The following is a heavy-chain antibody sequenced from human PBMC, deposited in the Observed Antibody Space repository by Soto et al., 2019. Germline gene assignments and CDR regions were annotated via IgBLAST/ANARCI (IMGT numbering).Heavy chain of an antibody. V-gene: IGHV3-23*01. J-gene: IGHJ4*02. CDR3: AKDIIGYCSSTSCSPFDY. D-gene: IGHD2-2*01. Sequence: GGSLRLSCAASGFTFSSYAMSWVRQAPGKGLEWVSAISGSGGSTYYADSVKGRFTISRDNSKNTLYLQMNSLRAEDTAVYYCAKDIIGYCSSTSCSPFDYWGQGTQVTVSS. CDR1: GFTFSSYA. CDR2: ISGSGGST.